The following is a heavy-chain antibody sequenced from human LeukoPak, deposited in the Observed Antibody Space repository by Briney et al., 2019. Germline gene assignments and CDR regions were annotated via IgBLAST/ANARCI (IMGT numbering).Heavy chain of an antibody. CDR2: IYSGGTR. V-gene: IGHV3-53*01. Sequence: GGSLRLSCAASGFTVTTNYMSWVRQAPGKGLEWVSVIYSGGTRNYADSVKGRFTISRDNSKNTLFLQMNSLRVEDTAVYYCATRETAGNWGQGTLVTVSS. D-gene: IGHD6-13*01. J-gene: IGHJ4*02. CDR1: GFTVTTNY. CDR3: ATRETAGN.